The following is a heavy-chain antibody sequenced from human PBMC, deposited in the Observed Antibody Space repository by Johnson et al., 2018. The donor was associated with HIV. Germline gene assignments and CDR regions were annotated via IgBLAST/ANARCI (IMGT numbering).Heavy chain of an antibody. CDR2: INRDGSII. J-gene: IGHJ3*02. V-gene: IGHV3-74*01. CDR1: GFALSGYW. D-gene: IGHD2-15*01. CDR3: AREGLYCSGDSCYSYTFDM. Sequence: EKLVESGGGVVRPGGSLRLPCAASGFALSGYWMHWVRQVSGKGLEWVSHINRDGSIINYADSVKGRFTISRDNANNTLHLQMNSLRVEDTALYYCAREGLYCSGDSCYSYTFDMWGQGTMVTVSS.